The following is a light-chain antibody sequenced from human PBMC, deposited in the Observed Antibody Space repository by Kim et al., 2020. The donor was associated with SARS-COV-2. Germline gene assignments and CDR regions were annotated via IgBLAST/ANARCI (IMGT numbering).Light chain of an antibody. CDR1: QSVSRNY. CDR3: QQYASAPDT. Sequence: LTPGERATRSCRASQSVSRNYLAWYQQKPGQAPRVLIYGASNRATGIPDRFSGSGSGTDFTLTISRLEPEDFAVYYCQQYASAPDTFGQGTKLEI. V-gene: IGKV3-20*01. J-gene: IGKJ2*01. CDR2: GAS.